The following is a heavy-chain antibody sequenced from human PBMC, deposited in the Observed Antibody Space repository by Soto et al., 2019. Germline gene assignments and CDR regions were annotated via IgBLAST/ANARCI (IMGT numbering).Heavy chain of an antibody. V-gene: IGHV3-23*01. J-gene: IGHJ5*02. CDR2: ISGSGGST. CDR3: AKGHGSGSAPPPANWFDP. CDR1: GFTFSSYA. D-gene: IGHD3-10*01. Sequence: GGSLRLSCAASGFTFSSYAMSWVRQAPGKGLEWVSAISGSGGSTYYADSVKGRFTISRDNSKNTLYLQMNSLRAEDTAVYYCAKGHGSGSAPPPANWFDPWGQGTLVTVSS.